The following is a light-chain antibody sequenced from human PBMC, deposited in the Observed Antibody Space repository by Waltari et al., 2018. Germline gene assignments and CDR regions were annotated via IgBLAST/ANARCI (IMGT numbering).Light chain of an antibody. Sequence: QSVLTQPPSASGTPGQRVTLPCSGSSSHIGRNTVNWYQPLPGTAPKLLIYSNNQRPSGVPDRFSGSKSGTSASLAISGLQSEDEADYYCAAWDDSLSVVFGGGTKLTVL. CDR2: SNN. CDR3: AAWDDSLSVV. CDR1: SSHIGRNT. J-gene: IGLJ2*01. V-gene: IGLV1-44*01.